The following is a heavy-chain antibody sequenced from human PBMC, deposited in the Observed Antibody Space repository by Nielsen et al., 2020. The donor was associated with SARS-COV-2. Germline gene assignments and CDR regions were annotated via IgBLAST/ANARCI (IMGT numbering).Heavy chain of an antibody. J-gene: IGHJ4*02. CDR2: ISWNSGSI. CDR3: AKGTEEGRDY. CDR1: GFTFDDYA. V-gene: IGHV3-9*01. D-gene: IGHD3/OR15-3a*01. Sequence: SLKISCAASGFTFDDYAMHWVRQAPGKGLEWVSGISWNSGSIGYADSVKGRFTISRDNAKNSLYLQMNSLRAEDTALYYCAKGTEEGRDYWGQGTLVTVSS.